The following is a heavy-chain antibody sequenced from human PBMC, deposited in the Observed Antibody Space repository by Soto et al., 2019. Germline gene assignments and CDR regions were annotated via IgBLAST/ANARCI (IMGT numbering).Heavy chain of an antibody. Sequence: SVTLSLASTVSGGSISSGGYYWSWIRQHPGKGLEWIGYIYYSGSTYYNPSLKSRVTISVDTSKNQFSLKLSSVTAADTAVYYCARKHGTRRFDPLGQGTLVTVSS. J-gene: IGHJ5*02. CDR1: GGSISSGGYY. CDR3: ARKHGTRRFDP. V-gene: IGHV4-31*03. CDR2: IYYSGST. D-gene: IGHD1-1*01.